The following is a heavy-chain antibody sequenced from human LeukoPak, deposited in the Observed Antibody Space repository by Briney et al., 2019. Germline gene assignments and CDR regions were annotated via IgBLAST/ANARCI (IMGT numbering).Heavy chain of an antibody. J-gene: IGHJ6*02. CDR3: ASELQSSGYYGYYYYAMDV. D-gene: IGHD3-22*01. Sequence: GGSLRLSCAASGFTFSSYGMHWVRQAPGKGLEWVAVIWYDGSNKYYADSVKGRFTISRDNSKNTLYLQMNSLRAEDTAVYYCASELQSSGYYGYYYYAMDVWGQGTTVTVSS. CDR2: IWYDGSNK. V-gene: IGHV3-33*01. CDR1: GFTFSSYG.